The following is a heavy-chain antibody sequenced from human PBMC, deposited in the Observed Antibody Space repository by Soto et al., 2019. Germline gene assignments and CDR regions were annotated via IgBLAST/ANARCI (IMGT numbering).Heavy chain of an antibody. CDR1: GDSVSSNSAA. CDR3: AREDCTNGVCYTCSLDY. Sequence: PSQTLSLTCAISGDSVSSNSAAWNWIRQSPSRGLEWLGRTYYRSKWYNDYAVSVKSRITINPDTSKNQFSLQLNSVTPEDTAVYYCAREDCTNGVCYTCSLDYWGQGTLVTVSS. CDR2: TYYRSKWYN. J-gene: IGHJ4*02. V-gene: IGHV6-1*01. D-gene: IGHD2-8*01.